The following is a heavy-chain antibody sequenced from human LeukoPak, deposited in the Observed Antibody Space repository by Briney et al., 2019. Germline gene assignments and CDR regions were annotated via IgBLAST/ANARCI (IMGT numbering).Heavy chain of an antibody. CDR1: RGSITSRSFY. Sequence: SETLSLTCTVSRGSITSRSFYWGWLRQSPETGLEWIGSVYYSGTTYYNPSLASRVTMSVDPSKNQFSLKLSYVTAADTAVYYCARHTYYGSGTYYNGQTHFDYWGQGTLVTVSS. J-gene: IGHJ4*02. D-gene: IGHD3-10*01. V-gene: IGHV4-39*01. CDR2: VYYSGTT. CDR3: ARHTYYGSGTYYNGQTHFDY.